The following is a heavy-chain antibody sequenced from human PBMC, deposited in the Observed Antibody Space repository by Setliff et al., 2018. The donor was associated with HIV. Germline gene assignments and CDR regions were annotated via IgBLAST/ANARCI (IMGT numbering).Heavy chain of an antibody. J-gene: IGHJ6*03. V-gene: IGHV4-31*03. Sequence: PSETLSLTCTVSGGSISSGGYYWSWIRQHPGKGLEWIGYINYTGSTDYNPSLKSRVTISLDTSKNQFSLKLRSVTAADTAVYYCARDLRGYYYDSSGYFYMGVWGKGTTVTVSS. CDR1: GGSISSGGYY. CDR2: INYTGST. CDR3: ARDLRGYYYDSSGYFYMGV. D-gene: IGHD3-22*01.